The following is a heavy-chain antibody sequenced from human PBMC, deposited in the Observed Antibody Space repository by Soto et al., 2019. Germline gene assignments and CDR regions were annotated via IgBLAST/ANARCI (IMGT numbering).Heavy chain of an antibody. J-gene: IGHJ6*02. V-gene: IGHV3-21*01. Sequence: AGGSLRLSCAASGFTFSSYSMNWVRQAPGKGLEWVSSISSSSSYIYYADSVKGRFTISRDNAKNSLYLQVNSLRAEDTAVYYCARDRVATYGDYVGSYYYYGMDVWGQGTTVTVSS. CDR2: ISSSSSYI. D-gene: IGHD4-17*01. CDR3: ARDRVATYGDYVGSYYYYGMDV. CDR1: GFTFSSYS.